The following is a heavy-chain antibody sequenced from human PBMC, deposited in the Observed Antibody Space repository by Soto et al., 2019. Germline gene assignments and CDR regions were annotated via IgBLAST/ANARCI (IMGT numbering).Heavy chain of an antibody. CDR1: GYTFTSYD. CDR2: MNPNSGNT. D-gene: IGHD3-10*01. Sequence: QVQLVQSGAEVKKPGASVKVSCKASGYTFTSYDINWVRQATGQGLEWMGWMNPNSGNTGYAQEFQGRVTMTRNTSISTAYMELSSLRSEDTAVYYCARGAGYYGSGSYNYYYYGMDVWGQGTTVTVSS. J-gene: IGHJ6*02. CDR3: ARGAGYYGSGSYNYYYYGMDV. V-gene: IGHV1-8*01.